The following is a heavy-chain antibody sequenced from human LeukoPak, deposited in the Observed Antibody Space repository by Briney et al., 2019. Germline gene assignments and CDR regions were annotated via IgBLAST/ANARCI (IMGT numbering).Heavy chain of an antibody. Sequence: ASVKVSCKASGGTISSYAISLVRQAPGQGLEWMGGMIPVFGTANYAQKFQGRVTITADESTSTAYMELSSLRSEDTAVYYCARGNIPYDYVWGSTHYYYYYMDVWGKGTTVTISS. V-gene: IGHV1-69*13. CDR3: ARGNIPYDYVWGSTHYYYYYMDV. J-gene: IGHJ6*03. CDR2: MIPVFGTA. CDR1: GGTISSYA. D-gene: IGHD3-16*01.